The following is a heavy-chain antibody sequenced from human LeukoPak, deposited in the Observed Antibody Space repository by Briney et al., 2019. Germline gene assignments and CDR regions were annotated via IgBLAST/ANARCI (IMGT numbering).Heavy chain of an antibody. V-gene: IGHV3-21*01. J-gene: IGHJ6*03. CDR1: GFTFSSYS. Sequence: GGSLRLSCAASGFTFSSYSMNWVRQAPGKGLEWVSSISNSSSYIYYADSVKGRFTISRDNAKNSLYLQMNSLRAEDTAVYYCARTPNRAYDFWSGYYTGFTYYYYYMDVWGKGTTVTVSS. CDR2: ISNSSSYI. CDR3: ARTPNRAYDFWSGYYTGFTYYYYYMDV. D-gene: IGHD3-3*01.